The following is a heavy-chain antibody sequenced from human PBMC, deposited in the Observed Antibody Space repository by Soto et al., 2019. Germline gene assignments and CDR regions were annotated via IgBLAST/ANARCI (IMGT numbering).Heavy chain of an antibody. Sequence: PGGSLRLSCAASGFTFSSYAMSWVRQAPGKGLEWVSAISGSGGSTYYADSVKGRFTTSRDNSKNTLYLQMNSLRAEDTAVYYCAKALAAAAGYYYYYGMDVWGQGTTVTVSS. J-gene: IGHJ6*02. V-gene: IGHV3-23*01. CDR3: AKALAAAAGYYYYYGMDV. D-gene: IGHD6-13*01. CDR1: GFTFSSYA. CDR2: ISGSGGST.